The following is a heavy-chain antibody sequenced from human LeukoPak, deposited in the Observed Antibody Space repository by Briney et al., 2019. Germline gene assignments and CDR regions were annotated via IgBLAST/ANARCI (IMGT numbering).Heavy chain of an antibody. V-gene: IGHV4-59*10. CDR3: ARSGRRGLLGTTVTSMRWFDP. Sequence: PSETLSLTCAVYGGSFSSYYWSWIRQPAGKGLEWLGRIYTGGSTNYNPSLKSRVTLSIDTSKNQFSLKLSSVTAADTAVYYCARSGRRGLLGTTVTSMRWFDPWGQGTLVTVSS. CDR1: GGSFSSYY. CDR2: IYTGGST. J-gene: IGHJ5*02. D-gene: IGHD4-17*01.